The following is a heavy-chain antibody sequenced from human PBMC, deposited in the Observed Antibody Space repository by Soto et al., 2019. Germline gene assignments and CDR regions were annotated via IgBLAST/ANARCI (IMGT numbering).Heavy chain of an antibody. CDR2: FDPEDGET. Sequence: QDQLVQSGAEVKKPGASVKVSCKVSGYTLTELSMHWVRQAPGKGLEWMGGFDPEDGETIYAQKFQGRVTMTEDTSTDTAYMELSSLRSEDTAVYYCATSTMVRGAAIYYYGMDVWGQGTTVTVSS. V-gene: IGHV1-24*01. CDR1: GYTLTELS. CDR3: ATSTMVRGAAIYYYGMDV. D-gene: IGHD3-10*01. J-gene: IGHJ6*02.